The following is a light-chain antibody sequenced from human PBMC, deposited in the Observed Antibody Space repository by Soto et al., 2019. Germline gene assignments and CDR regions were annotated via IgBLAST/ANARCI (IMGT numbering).Light chain of an antibody. V-gene: IGKV3-11*02. Sequence: EIVLTQSPATLSLSPGETATLSCRASQSVSNYLAWYQHKPGQAPRLLIYGASTRATGVSARISGSGSGREFNLTINSLEPEDSAVYYCHQRTNWPSITFGQGTRLEI. CDR3: HQRTNWPSIT. J-gene: IGKJ5*01. CDR1: QSVSNY. CDR2: GAS.